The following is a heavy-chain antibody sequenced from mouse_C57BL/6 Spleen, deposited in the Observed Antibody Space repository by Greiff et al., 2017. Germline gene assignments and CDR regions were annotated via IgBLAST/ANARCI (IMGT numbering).Heavy chain of an antibody. CDR1: GYAFSSSW. D-gene: IGHD3-2*02. CDR2: IYPGDGDT. V-gene: IGHV1-82*01. J-gene: IGHJ4*01. Sequence: QVQLQQSGPELVKPGASVKISCKASGYAFSSSWMNWVKQRPGKGLEWIGRIYPGDGDTNYNGKFKGKATLTADKSSSTAYMQLSSLTSEGSAVYVCVTPPSSGYVYAMDYWGQGTSVTVSS. CDR3: VTPPSSGYVYAMDY.